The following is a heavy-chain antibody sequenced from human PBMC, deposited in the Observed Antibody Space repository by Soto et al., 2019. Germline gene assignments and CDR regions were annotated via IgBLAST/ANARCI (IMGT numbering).Heavy chain of an antibody. CDR2: ISSSSSYI. CDR1: GFTFSSYS. D-gene: IGHD6-13*01. Sequence: TGGSLRLSCAASGFTFSSYSMNWVRQAPGKGLEWVSSISSSSSYIYYADSVKGRFTISRDNAKNSLYLQMNSLRAEDTAVYYCARAKRSAAHAFDIWGQGTMVTVSS. CDR3: ARAKRSAAHAFDI. V-gene: IGHV3-21*01. J-gene: IGHJ3*02.